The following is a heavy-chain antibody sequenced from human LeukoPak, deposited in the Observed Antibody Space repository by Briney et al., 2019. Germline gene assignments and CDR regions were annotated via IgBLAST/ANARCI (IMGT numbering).Heavy chain of an antibody. V-gene: IGHV4-31*03. CDR1: GDSISSGGSY. J-gene: IGHJ6*02. CDR3: ARAACSSTSCYAGYYYGMDV. CDR2: IYYSGTT. Sequence: SQTLSLTCTVSGDSISSGGSYWSWTRQHPGEGLEWIGYIYYSGTTNYSPSLKSRVTISVDTSKNQFSLKLSSVTAADTAVYYCARAACSSTSCYAGYYYGMDVWGQGTTVTVSS. D-gene: IGHD2-2*01.